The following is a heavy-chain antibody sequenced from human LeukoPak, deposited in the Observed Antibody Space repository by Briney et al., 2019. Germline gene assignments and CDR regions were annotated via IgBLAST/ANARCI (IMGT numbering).Heavy chain of an antibody. CDR3: AREDCSGGSCYPDHYYYGMDV. J-gene: IGHJ6*04. CDR2: ISYDGSNK. D-gene: IGHD2-15*01. CDR1: GFTFSSYG. Sequence: QPGGSLRLSCAASGFTFSSYGMHWVRQAPGKGLEWVAVISYDGSNKYYADSVKGRFTISRDNSKNTLYLQMNSLRAEDTAVYYCAREDCSGGSCYPDHYYYGMDVWGKGTTVTVSS. V-gene: IGHV3-30*03.